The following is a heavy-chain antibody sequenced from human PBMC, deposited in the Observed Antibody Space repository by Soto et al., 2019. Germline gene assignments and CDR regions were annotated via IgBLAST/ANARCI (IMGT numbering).Heavy chain of an antibody. Sequence: GGSLRLSCAASGFTFSDYYMSWIRQAPGKGLEWVSYISSSGSTIYYADSVKGRFTISRDNAKNSLYLQMNSLRAEDTAVYYCARVDSGYSSSWHNAQRLGYYYYYMDVWGKGTTVTVSS. V-gene: IGHV3-11*01. CDR3: ARVDSGYSSSWHNAQRLGYYYYYMDV. J-gene: IGHJ6*03. CDR1: GFTFSDYY. CDR2: ISSSGSTI. D-gene: IGHD6-13*01.